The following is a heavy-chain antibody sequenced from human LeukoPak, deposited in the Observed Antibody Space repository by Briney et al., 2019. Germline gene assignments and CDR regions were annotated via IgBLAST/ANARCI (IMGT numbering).Heavy chain of an antibody. Sequence: SETLSLTCTVSGGSISSYYWGWIRQPPGKGLEWIGSIYYSGSTYYNPSLKSRVTISVDTSKNQFSLKLSSVTAADTAVYYCARQAGRRDDAFDIWGQGTMVTVSS. CDR2: IYYSGST. CDR1: GGSISSYY. V-gene: IGHV4-39*01. CDR3: ARQAGRRDDAFDI. J-gene: IGHJ3*02.